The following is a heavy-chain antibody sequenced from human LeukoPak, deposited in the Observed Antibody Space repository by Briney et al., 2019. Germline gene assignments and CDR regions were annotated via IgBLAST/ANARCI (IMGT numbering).Heavy chain of an antibody. D-gene: IGHD3-10*01. V-gene: IGHV3-11*01. CDR2: ISSSGSTI. J-gene: IGHJ6*03. CDR1: GFTFSDYY. Sequence: TGGSLRLSCAASGFTFSDYYMSWIRQAPGKGLEWVSYISSSGSTIYYADSVKGRFTISRDNAKNSLYLQMNSLRAEDTALYYCAKALWFGELFPMDVWGKGTTVTISS. CDR3: AKALWFGELFPMDV.